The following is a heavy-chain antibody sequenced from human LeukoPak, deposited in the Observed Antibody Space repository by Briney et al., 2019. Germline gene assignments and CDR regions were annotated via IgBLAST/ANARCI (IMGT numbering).Heavy chain of an antibody. D-gene: IGHD2-21*01. CDR3: AKDRLAYCGGDCYSWYFQH. CDR2: IRYDGSNK. CDR1: GFTYSSYR. J-gene: IGHJ1*01. V-gene: IGHV3-30*02. Sequence: GGSLRLSCAGSGFTYSSYRMHWVRQAPGKGLEWVAFIRYDGSNKYYADSVKGRFTISRDNSKYTLYLQMNSLRAEHTAVYYCAKDRLAYCGGDCYSWYFQHWGQGTLVTVSS.